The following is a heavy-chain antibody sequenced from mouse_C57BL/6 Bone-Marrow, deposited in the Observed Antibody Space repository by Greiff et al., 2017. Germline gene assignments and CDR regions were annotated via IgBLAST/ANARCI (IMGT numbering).Heavy chain of an antibody. D-gene: IGHD1-1*01. V-gene: IGHV1-69*01. CDR3: ARTHYYGSSNYAMDY. CDR2: IDPSDSYT. J-gene: IGHJ4*01. CDR1: GYTFTSYW. Sequence: VQLQQPGAELVMPGASVKLSCKASGYTFTSYWMHWVKQRPGQGLEWIGEIDPSDSYTNYNQKFKGKSTLTVDKSSSTAYMQLSSLTSEDSAVYYCARTHYYGSSNYAMDYWGQGTSVTVSS.